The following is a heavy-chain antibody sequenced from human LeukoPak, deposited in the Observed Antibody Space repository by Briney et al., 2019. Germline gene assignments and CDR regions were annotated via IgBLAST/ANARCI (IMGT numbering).Heavy chain of an antibody. D-gene: IGHD2-15*01. V-gene: IGHV4-59*01. CDR1: GGSLSSYY. CDR3: ARRYCSGGSCPNWFDP. J-gene: IGHJ5*02. Sequence: SETLSLTRTVSGGSLSSYYWSWIRQPPGKGLEWIGYIYYSGSTNYNPSLKSRATISVDTSKNQFSLKLSSVTAADTAVYYCARRYCSGGSCPNWFDPWGQGTLVTVSS. CDR2: IYYSGST.